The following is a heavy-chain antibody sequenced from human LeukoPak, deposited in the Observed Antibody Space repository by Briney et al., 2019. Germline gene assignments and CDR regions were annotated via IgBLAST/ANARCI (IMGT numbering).Heavy chain of an antibody. CDR3: ARDIEAAGLFLDY. Sequence: SGGSLRLSCAASGFTFSSYWMSWVRQAPGKGLEWVANMKYDGSEKYYADSVKGRFTISRDNAKNSLYLQMNSLRAEDTAVYYCARDIEAAGLFLDYWGQGTLVTVSS. CDR2: MKYDGSEK. J-gene: IGHJ4*02. CDR1: GFTFSSYW. D-gene: IGHD6-13*01. V-gene: IGHV3-7*01.